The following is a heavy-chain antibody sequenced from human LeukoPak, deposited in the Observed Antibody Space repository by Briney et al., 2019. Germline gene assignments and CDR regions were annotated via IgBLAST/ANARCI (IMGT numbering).Heavy chain of an antibody. CDR1: GGTFISYA. V-gene: IGHV1-69*06. Sequence: SVKVSCKASGGTFISYAISWVRQAPGQGLEWMGGIIPIFGTANYAQKFQGRVAITADKSTSTAYMELSSLRSEDTAVYYCAREYSSGESYAFDIWGQGTMVTVSS. CDR3: AREYSSGESYAFDI. D-gene: IGHD6-19*01. CDR2: IIPIFGTA. J-gene: IGHJ3*02.